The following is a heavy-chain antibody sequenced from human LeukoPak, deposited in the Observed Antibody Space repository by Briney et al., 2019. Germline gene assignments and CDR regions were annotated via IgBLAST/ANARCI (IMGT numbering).Heavy chain of an antibody. Sequence: SETLSLTCTVSGGSLSSSSYYWGWLRQPPGKGLEWLGSIYYSGSTYYNPSLKSRVTLSVDTSKNQFSLKLSSVTAADRALYYCAKDQCGDYVWEGDRDVWGEGTTVMISS. CDR1: GGSLSSSSYY. D-gene: IGHD4-17*01. V-gene: IGHV4-39*07. CDR2: IYYSGST. CDR3: AKDQCGDYVWEGDRDV. J-gene: IGHJ6*01.